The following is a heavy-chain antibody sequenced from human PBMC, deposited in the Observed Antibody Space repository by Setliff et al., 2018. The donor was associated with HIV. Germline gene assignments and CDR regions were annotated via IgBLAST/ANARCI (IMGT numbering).Heavy chain of an antibody. Sequence: GGSLRLSCEASGLTFRNAWMKWVRQAPGRGLEWVGRIKSKTDGGTTDYAAPVKGRFTISRDESKNTLYLQMNSLKSDDTAVYYCATGNARPDWGQGTLVTVSS. CDR2: IKSKTDGGTT. CDR3: ATGNARPD. J-gene: IGHJ4*02. CDR1: GLTFRNAW. V-gene: IGHV3-15*07.